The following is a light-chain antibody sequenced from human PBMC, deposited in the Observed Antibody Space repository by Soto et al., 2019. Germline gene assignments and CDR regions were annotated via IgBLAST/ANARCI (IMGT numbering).Light chain of an antibody. CDR3: QQRSNWPIT. CDR1: QSVSSY. V-gene: IGKV3-11*01. J-gene: IGKJ5*01. Sequence: EIGLTQSPATLSFSPGERATLSSRASQSVSSYLAWYQQKPGQAPRLLIYDASNRATGIPARFSGSGSGTDFTLTISSLEPEDFAVYYCQQRSNWPITFGQGTRPEI. CDR2: DAS.